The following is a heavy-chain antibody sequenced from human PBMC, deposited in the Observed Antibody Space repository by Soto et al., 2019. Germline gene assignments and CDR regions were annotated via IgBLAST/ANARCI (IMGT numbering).Heavy chain of an antibody. V-gene: IGHV3-33*01. CDR3: ARDSYYYDSSGYYNPYYYYGMDV. J-gene: IGHJ6*02. D-gene: IGHD3-22*01. Sequence: GSLRLSCAASGFTFSIYGMHWVRQAPGKGLEWVAVIWYDGSNKYYADSVKGRFTISRDNSKNTLYLQMNSLRAEDTAVYYCARDSYYYDSSGYYNPYYYYGMDVWGQGTTVTVSS. CDR2: IWYDGSNK. CDR1: GFTFSIYG.